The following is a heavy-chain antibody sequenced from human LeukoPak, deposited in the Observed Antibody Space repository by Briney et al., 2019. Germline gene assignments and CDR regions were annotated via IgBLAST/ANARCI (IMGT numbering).Heavy chain of an antibody. V-gene: IGHV4-39*07. Sequence: SETLSLTCTVSGGSISSSSYYWGWIRQPPGKGLEWIGSIYYSGSTNYNPSLKSRVTISTDTSKNQFSLKLTSVTAADTAVYYCARDVRDGYNLFDYWGQGTLVTVSS. CDR1: GGSISSSSYY. J-gene: IGHJ4*02. CDR3: ARDVRDGYNLFDY. D-gene: IGHD5-24*01. CDR2: IYYSGST.